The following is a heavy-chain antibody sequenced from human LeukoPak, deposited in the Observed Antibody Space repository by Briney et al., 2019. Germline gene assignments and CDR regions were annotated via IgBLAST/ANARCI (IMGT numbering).Heavy chain of an antibody. Sequence: SETLSLTCTVSGGSISSSSYYWGWIRQPPGKGLEWIRSIYYSGSTYYNPSLKSRVTISVDTSKNQFSLKLSSVTAADTAVYYCARDVTSPGSYDSSGYNAFDIWGQGTMVTVSS. J-gene: IGHJ3*02. CDR1: GGSISSSSYY. CDR2: IYYSGST. D-gene: IGHD3-22*01. CDR3: ARDVTSPGSYDSSGYNAFDI. V-gene: IGHV4-39*07.